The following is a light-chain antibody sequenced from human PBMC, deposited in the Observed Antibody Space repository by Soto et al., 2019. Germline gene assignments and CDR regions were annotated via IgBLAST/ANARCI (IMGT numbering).Light chain of an antibody. CDR1: QSINNNY. V-gene: IGKV3-20*01. CDR3: QQYGRSPRT. Sequence: EIVLTQSPDTLSLSPGERATLSCRASQSINNNYLAWHQQKPGQAPRLLIYAASSRATGIPDRFSGSGSGTDFTFTISRLEPGDFAVYYCQQYGRSPRTFGQGTKVDIK. CDR2: AAS. J-gene: IGKJ1*01.